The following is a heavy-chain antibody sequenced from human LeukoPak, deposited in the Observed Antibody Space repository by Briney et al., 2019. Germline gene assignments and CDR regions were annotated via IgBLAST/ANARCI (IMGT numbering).Heavy chain of an antibody. J-gene: IGHJ6*03. Sequence: PSETLSLTCAVYGGSFSGYYWSWIRQPPGKGLEWIGEINHSGSANYNPSLKSRVTISVDTSKNQFSLKLSSVTAADTAVHYCARRGIAVAGYYYYCYMDVWGKGTTVTVSS. D-gene: IGHD6-19*01. CDR1: GGSFSGYY. CDR3: ARRGIAVAGYYYYCYMDV. CDR2: INHSGSA. V-gene: IGHV4-34*01.